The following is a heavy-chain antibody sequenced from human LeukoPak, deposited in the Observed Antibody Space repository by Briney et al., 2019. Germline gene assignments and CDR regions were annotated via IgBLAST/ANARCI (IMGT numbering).Heavy chain of an antibody. J-gene: IGHJ3*02. V-gene: IGHV3-7*01. D-gene: IGHD2-2*02. CDR3: ASQHCSSTTCYTDAFDI. Sequence: GGSLRLSCAASGFTFSRYWMSWVRQTPGKGLEWVANIKQDGNEKYYVDSVKGRFAISRDNAKNSLYLQMNSLRAEDTAVYYCASQHCSSTTCYTDAFDIWGQGTMVTASS. CDR2: IKQDGNEK. CDR1: GFTFSRYW.